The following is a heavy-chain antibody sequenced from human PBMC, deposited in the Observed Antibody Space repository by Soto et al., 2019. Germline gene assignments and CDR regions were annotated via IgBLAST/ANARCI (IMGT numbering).Heavy chain of an antibody. Sequence: PSETLSLTCSVSVGSISSSSSYWGWIRQPPGKRLEWIGSISYSGSTYYNPSLKSRLTISVDTSNNQVSLRLTSVTAADTAVYYCARPRSTVTAYDAFDIWGQGTMVTVSS. CDR1: VGSISSSSSY. D-gene: IGHD4-17*01. J-gene: IGHJ3*02. V-gene: IGHV4-39*01. CDR2: ISYSGST. CDR3: ARPRSTVTAYDAFDI.